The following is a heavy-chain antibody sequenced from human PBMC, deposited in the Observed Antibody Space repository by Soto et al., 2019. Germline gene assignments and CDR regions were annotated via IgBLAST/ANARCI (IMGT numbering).Heavy chain of an antibody. CDR3: ARGRGYSGQRRGWFDP. CDR1: GGSISTYY. D-gene: IGHD5-12*01. CDR2: IYYSGRT. V-gene: IGHV4-59*01. J-gene: IGHJ5*02. Sequence: QLQLQESGPGLVKPSETLSLTCTVSGGSISTYYWNWIRQPPGKGLEWIGDIYYSGRTNYNPSLKSRVAISVDMSKNQFSQNLSSVTPEDTAVYYCARGRGYSGQRRGWFDPWGQATLVNVSS.